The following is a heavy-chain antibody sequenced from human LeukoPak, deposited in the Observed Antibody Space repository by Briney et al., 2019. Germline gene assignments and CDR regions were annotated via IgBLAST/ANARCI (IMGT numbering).Heavy chain of an antibody. V-gene: IGHV4-39*01. D-gene: IGHD4-17*01. CDR1: GGSISSSSYY. J-gene: IGHJ5*02. CDR2: IYYSGST. CDR3: ARTPRPYGDYALWWFDP. Sequence: PSETLSLTCTVSGGSISSSSYYWGWIRQPPGKGLEWIGSIYYSGSTYYNPSLKSRVTISVDTSKNQFSLKLSSVTAAGTAVYYCARTPRPYGDYALWWFDPWGQGTLVTVSS.